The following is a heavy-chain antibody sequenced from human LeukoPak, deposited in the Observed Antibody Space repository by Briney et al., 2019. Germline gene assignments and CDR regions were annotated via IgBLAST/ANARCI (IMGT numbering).Heavy chain of an antibody. Sequence: GGSLRLSCAASGFTFSDYYMSWIRQAPGKGLEWVSYISSSGSTIYYADTVKGRFTISRDNAKNSLYLQMNSLRAEDTAVYYCARDRYSGSYPLDYWGQGTLVTVSS. V-gene: IGHV3-11*01. CDR2: ISSSGSTI. CDR1: GFTFSDYY. D-gene: IGHD1-26*01. J-gene: IGHJ4*02. CDR3: ARDRYSGSYPLDY.